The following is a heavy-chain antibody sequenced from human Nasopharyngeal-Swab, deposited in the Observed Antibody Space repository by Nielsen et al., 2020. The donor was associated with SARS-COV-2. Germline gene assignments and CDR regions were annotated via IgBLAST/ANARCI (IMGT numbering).Heavy chain of an antibody. CDR2: VSYSGRT. CDR1: GASISSDY. V-gene: IGHV4-59*12. Sequence: SETLSLTCAVSGASISSDYWGGIRQPPGKGLEWIGCVSYSGRTDYNPSLKSRVTISIDTSKKHFSLVLSSLTAADTALYYCTRGSLRTAPDCWGQGTLVTVSS. CDR3: TRGSLRTAPDC. J-gene: IGHJ4*02. D-gene: IGHD4-17*01.